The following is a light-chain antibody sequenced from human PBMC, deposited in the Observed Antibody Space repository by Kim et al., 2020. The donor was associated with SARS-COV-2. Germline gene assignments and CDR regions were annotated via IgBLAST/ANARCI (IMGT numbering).Light chain of an antibody. Sequence: QSVLTQPPAVSVAPGQRVTISCTGSSSNIGAGYDVHWYQQLPGTAPKLLIYGNSNRPSGVPDRFSGSKSGTSASLAITGLQAEDEADYYCQSYDSSLGGSVFGGGTQLTVL. J-gene: IGLJ3*02. CDR1: SSNIGAGYD. CDR2: GNS. V-gene: IGLV1-40*01. CDR3: QSYDSSLGGSV.